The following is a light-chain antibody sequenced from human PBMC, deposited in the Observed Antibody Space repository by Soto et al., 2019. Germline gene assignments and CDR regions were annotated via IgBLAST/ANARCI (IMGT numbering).Light chain of an antibody. CDR1: QSVSSY. Sequence: EIVLTQSPSTLSLSPGGRAPLSCSARQSVSSYLAWYQQKPGQAPRLLIYDASNRATGIPARFSGSGSGTDFTLTISSLEPEDFAVYYCQRRSNWPPFTFGQGTRLEIK. CDR3: QRRSNWPPFT. V-gene: IGKV3-11*01. CDR2: DAS. J-gene: IGKJ5*01.